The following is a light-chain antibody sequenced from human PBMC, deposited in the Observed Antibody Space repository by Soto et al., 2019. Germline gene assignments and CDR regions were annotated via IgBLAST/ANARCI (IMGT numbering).Light chain of an antibody. J-gene: IGKJ4*01. CDR2: GAS. V-gene: IGKV3-15*01. Sequence: DIVMTQSPATLSVSPGERATLSCRASQSIRSNLAWYQQKPGQTPRLLIYGASTSATGIPARFSGSGSGTEFTLNISRLQSEDFAVYYCQQYNNWPFTFGGGTKVEIK. CDR1: QSIRSN. CDR3: QQYNNWPFT.